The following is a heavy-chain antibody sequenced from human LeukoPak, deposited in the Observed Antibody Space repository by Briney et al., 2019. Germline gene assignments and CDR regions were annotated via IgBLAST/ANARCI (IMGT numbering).Heavy chain of an antibody. CDR2: IIPIFGTA. J-gene: IGHJ3*02. D-gene: IGHD3-10*01. CDR3: AAPLWFRELQTFDI. CDR1: GGTFSSYA. Sequence: GASVKVSCKASGGTFSSYAISWVRQASGQGLEWMGGIIPIFGTANYAQKFQGRVTITADESTSTAYMELSSLRSEDTAVYYCAAPLWFRELQTFDIWGQGTMVTVSS. V-gene: IGHV1-69*13.